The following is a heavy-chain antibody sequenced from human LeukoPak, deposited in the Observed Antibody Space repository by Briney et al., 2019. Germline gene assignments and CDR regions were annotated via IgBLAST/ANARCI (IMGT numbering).Heavy chain of an antibody. D-gene: IGHD4-17*01. J-gene: IGHJ6*03. CDR1: GYTFTSYD. CDR2: MNPNSGNT. CDR3: ARAGYGDYPPFYMDV. Sequence: ASVKVSCKASGYTFTSYDINWVRQAPGQGLEWMGWMNPNSGNTGYAQKFQGRVTITRNTSISTAYMELSSLRSEDTAVYYCARAGYGDYPPFYMDVWGKGTTVTVSS. V-gene: IGHV1-8*01.